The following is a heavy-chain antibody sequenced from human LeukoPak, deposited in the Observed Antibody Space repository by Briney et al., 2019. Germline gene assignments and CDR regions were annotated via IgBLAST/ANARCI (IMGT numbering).Heavy chain of an antibody. V-gene: IGHV3-33*01. D-gene: IGHD2-21*02. CDR2: IWYDGSNK. Sequence: SGGSLRLSCAASGFTFSSYGMHWVRQAPGKGLEWVAVIWYDGSNKYYADSVKGRFTISRDNSKNTLYLQMNSLRAEDTAVYYCARDICGGDCYFDYWGQGTLVTVSS. CDR1: GFTFSSYG. CDR3: ARDICGGDCYFDY. J-gene: IGHJ4*02.